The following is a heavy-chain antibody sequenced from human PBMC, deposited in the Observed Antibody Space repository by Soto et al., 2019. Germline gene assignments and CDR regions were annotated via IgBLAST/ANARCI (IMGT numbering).Heavy chain of an antibody. V-gene: IGHV5-10-1*01. CDR3: AGFAWQDRAAFDI. D-gene: IGHD2-15*01. J-gene: IGHJ3*02. Sequence: KNPWDVSGGNISNHNSGRMLQMPGKGLEWMGSINPRDSYTTYSPSFQGHVTTSADKSITTAYLQWSSLKASDTALFYCAGFAWQDRAAFDIWGQGTMVTVSS. CDR2: INPRDSYT. CDR1: GGNISNHN.